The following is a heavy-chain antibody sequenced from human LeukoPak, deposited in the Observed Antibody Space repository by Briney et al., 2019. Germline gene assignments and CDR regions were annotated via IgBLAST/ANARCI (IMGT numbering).Heavy chain of an antibody. CDR2: IYYSGST. Sequence: SETLSLTCSVSGGSISSYYWSWIRQPPGKGLEWIGYIYYSGSTNYNPSLKSRVTISVDTSKNQFSLKLSSVTVADTAVYYCASTIPAAIGIYYYGMDVWGQGTTVTVSS. CDR1: GGSISSYY. J-gene: IGHJ6*02. CDR3: ASTIPAAIGIYYYGMDV. D-gene: IGHD2-2*01. V-gene: IGHV4-59*08.